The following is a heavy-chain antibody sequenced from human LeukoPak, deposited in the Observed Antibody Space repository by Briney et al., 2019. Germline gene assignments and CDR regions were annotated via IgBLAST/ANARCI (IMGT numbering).Heavy chain of an antibody. V-gene: IGHV3-74*01. CDR2: ITNDGSST. J-gene: IGHJ4*02. CDR1: GLTFSSHW. Sequence: GGSLRLSCAASGLTFSSHWMHWVRQAPGKGLVWVSRITNDGSSTTFADSVKGRFTISRDNAENSLYLQMNSLRAEDTALYYCARKRPNYFDYWGQGTLVTVSS. CDR3: ARKRPNYFDY.